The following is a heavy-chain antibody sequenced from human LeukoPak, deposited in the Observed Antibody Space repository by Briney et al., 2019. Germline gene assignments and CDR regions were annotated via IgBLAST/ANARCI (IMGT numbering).Heavy chain of an antibody. J-gene: IGHJ6*03. CDR1: GGSFSGYY. CDR3: ARTDGNSFYPYYYMDA. CDR2: IYYSGST. V-gene: IGHV4-59*07. Sequence: SDTLSLTCAVYGGSFSGYYWSWMRQPPGKALEGIGYIYYSGSTNYNPYLKSRVNISVDTFKHQFSLKPSSLTAADTAVYYCARTDGNSFYPYYYMDAWGKGTTVTVSS. D-gene: IGHD3-16*02.